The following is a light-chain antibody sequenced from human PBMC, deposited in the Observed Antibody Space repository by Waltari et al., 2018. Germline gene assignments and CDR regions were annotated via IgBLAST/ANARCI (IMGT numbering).Light chain of an antibody. CDR1: QSPLQSDGTTY. V-gene: IGKV2-29*01. Sequence: DIVLTQTRPSMSVTIGQPASISCRSSQSPLQSDGTTYLYWFLQKPGQPQEFLMYEACNPFSQVQDKFSGSGLWTDFTLRISRVESVDVGVYYRMQGLDLRPFGQGTNVQLQ. CDR3: MQGLDLRP. J-gene: IGKJ1*01. CDR2: EAC.